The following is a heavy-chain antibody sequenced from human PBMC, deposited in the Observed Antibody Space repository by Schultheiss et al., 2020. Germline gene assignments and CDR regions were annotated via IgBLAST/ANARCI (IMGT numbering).Heavy chain of an antibody. CDR2: MNPNSGGT. CDR3: SRSMTARLWGDRPSFDH. V-gene: IGHV1-2*02. D-gene: IGHD6-6*01. Sequence: SVKVSCKASGYTFTYYYIHWVRQAPGQGLEWMGWMNPNSGGTKYAQNFQGRVTLTRDTSINTAYLELTGLRSDDTAVYYCSRSMTARLWGDRPSFDHWGQGSLVTVS. J-gene: IGHJ4*02. CDR1: GYTFTYYY.